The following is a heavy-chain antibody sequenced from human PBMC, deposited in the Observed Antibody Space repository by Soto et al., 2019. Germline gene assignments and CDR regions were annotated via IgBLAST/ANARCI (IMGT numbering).Heavy chain of an antibody. CDR2: INVGNGNT. CDR3: ARGPGGPDGPGDY. CDR1: GYTFTNYA. D-gene: IGHD2-15*01. V-gene: IGHV1-3*01. Sequence: ASVKVSCKASGYTFTNYAMHWVRQAPGQRLEWMGWINVGNGNTKYSQKFQGRVTITRDTSASTAYMDLSSLRSEDTAVYYCARGPGGPDGPGDYWGQGTLVTVSS. J-gene: IGHJ4*02.